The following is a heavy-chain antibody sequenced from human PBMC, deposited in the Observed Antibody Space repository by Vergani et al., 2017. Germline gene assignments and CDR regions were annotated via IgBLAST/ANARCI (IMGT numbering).Heavy chain of an antibody. CDR2: IDNYGSSV. J-gene: IGHJ4*02. Sequence: EVQLLESGGGLVQPGGPLRLSCAASGFTFSNYWMHWVRHSPGKGLMWVSRIDNYGSSVEYADSVKGRFTISRDNSKNTLYLQMNGLRAEDTAVYYCARDLGGPDYWGQGTQVTVSS. CDR3: ARDLGGPDY. D-gene: IGHD3-16*01. V-gene: IGHV3-74*01. CDR1: GFTFSNYW.